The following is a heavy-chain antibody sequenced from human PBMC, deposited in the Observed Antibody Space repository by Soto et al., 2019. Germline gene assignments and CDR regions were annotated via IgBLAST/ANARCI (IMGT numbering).Heavy chain of an antibody. CDR1: GYTFTSYY. J-gene: IGHJ4*02. V-gene: IGHV1-46*03. CDR3: ACYGLNRNYFDY. D-gene: IGHD2-2*01. CDR2: INPSGGST. Sequence: ASVKVSCKASGYTFTSYYMHWVRQAPGQGLEWMGIINPSGGSTSYAQKFQGRVTMTRDTSTSTVYMELSSLRSEDTAVYYCACYGLNRNYFDYWGQGTLVTVSS.